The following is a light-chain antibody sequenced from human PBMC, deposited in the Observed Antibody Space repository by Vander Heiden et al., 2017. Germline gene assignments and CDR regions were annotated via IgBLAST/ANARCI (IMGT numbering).Light chain of an antibody. Sequence: DIQMTQSPSSLPASVGDRVTITSRVSQGIRNDLGWYQQKPGKAPKRLLYATSTLQSGVASGFSGSGSGTEFTITISSLQPEDFATDYCLQHNTYPRTFGGGTKVEIK. J-gene: IGKJ4*01. CDR1: QGIRND. V-gene: IGKV1-17*01. CDR2: ATS. CDR3: LQHNTYPRT.